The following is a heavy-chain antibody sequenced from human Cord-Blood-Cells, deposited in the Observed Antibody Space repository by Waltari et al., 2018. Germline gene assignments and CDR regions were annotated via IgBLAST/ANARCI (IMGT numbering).Heavy chain of an antibody. Sequence: QVQLQESGPGLVKPSETLSLTCTVSGYSISSGYYWGWIRQPPGKGLEWIGSIYHSGSTYYNPSLKGRLTISVRTSKNQFSLKLSSVTAADTAVYYCASKGPSGSYYGAFDYWGQGTLVTVSS. CDR3: ASKGPSGSYYGAFDY. J-gene: IGHJ4*02. CDR1: GYSISSGYY. D-gene: IGHD1-26*01. V-gene: IGHV4-38-2*02. CDR2: IYHSGST.